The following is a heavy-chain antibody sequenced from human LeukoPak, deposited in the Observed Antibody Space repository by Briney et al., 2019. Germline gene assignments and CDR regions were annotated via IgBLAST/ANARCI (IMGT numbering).Heavy chain of an antibody. CDR2: LTGGGSKT. CDR1: GFTFSSYD. CDR3: AKDFIVVVPAAMPITRYGMDV. V-gene: IGHV3-23*01. D-gene: IGHD2-2*01. Sequence: GGSLRLSCAASGFTFSSYDMNWVRQAPGKGLEWVSGLTGGGSKTYYVDSVKGRFTISRDNSKNTLYLQMNSLRAEDTAVYYCAKDFIVVVPAAMPITRYGMDVWGQGTTVTVSS. J-gene: IGHJ6*02.